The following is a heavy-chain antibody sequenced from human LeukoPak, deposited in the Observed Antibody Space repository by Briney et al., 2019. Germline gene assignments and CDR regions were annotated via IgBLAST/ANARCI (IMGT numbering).Heavy chain of an antibody. CDR3: AKAGYSSSWYYYYYYMDV. V-gene: IGHV3-30*02. Sequence: SMKGRFTISRDNAKNTLYLQMNSLRAEDTAVYYCAKAGYSSSWYYYYYYMDVWGKGTTVTISS. D-gene: IGHD6-13*01. J-gene: IGHJ6*03.